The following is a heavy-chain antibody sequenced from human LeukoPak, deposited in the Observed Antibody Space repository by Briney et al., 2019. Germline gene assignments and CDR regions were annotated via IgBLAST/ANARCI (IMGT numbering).Heavy chain of an antibody. D-gene: IGHD3-9*01. J-gene: IGHJ1*01. CDR3: ARGTTRDILTGYYRDEYFQH. Sequence: ASAKVSCKASGYTFTSYGISWVRQAPGQGLEWMGWISPYNGDTRYAQRLQGRVTVSTDTSTSTAYMDLRSLRADDTAVYYCARGTTRDILTGYYRDEYFQHWGQGTLVTDSS. CDR1: GYTFTSYG. V-gene: IGHV1-18*01. CDR2: ISPYNGDT.